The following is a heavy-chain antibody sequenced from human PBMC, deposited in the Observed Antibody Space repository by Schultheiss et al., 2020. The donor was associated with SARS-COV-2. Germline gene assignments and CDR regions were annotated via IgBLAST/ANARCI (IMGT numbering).Heavy chain of an antibody. V-gene: IGHV4-34*01. CDR1: GGSISSYY. J-gene: IGHJ4*02. CDR2: INHSGST. CDR3: ARDIFFDY. Sequence: SETLSLTCTVSGGSISSYYWGWIRQPPGKGLEWIGEINHSGSTNYNPSLKSRVTISVDTSKNQFSLKLSSVTAADTAVYYCARDIFFDYWGQGTLVTVSS.